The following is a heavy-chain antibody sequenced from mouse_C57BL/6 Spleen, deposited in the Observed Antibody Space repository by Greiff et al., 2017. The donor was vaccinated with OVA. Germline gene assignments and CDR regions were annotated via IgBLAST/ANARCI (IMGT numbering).Heavy chain of an antibody. CDR1: GYTFTDYY. CDR3: ARDYGSRLDY. J-gene: IGHJ2*01. CDR2: INPNNGGT. V-gene: IGHV1-26*01. D-gene: IGHD1-1*01. Sequence: VQLQQSGPELVQPGASVKISCKASGYTFTDYYMNWVKQSHGKSLEWIGDINPNNGGTSYNQKFKGKATLTVDKSSSTADMELRSLTSEDAAVYYCARDYGSRLDYWGQGTTRTVSS.